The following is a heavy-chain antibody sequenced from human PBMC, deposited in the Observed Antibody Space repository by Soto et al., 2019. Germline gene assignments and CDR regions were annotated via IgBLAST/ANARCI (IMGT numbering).Heavy chain of an antibody. CDR2: IDIDGRVT. V-gene: IGHV3-74*01. Sequence: EMQLVESGGGLVQPGGSLRLSCAASGFSSGLWIHWVRQAPGKGLEWVARIDIDGRVTSYADSVKGRFTISTDNAKSTVYLQMNSLRDGDTAVYYCATVFAFWGQGTLVTVSS. CDR3: ATVFAF. CDR1: GFSSGLW. J-gene: IGHJ4*02. D-gene: IGHD4-17*01.